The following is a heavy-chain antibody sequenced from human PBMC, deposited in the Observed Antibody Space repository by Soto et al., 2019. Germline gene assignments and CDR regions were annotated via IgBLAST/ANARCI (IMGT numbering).Heavy chain of an antibody. D-gene: IGHD2-2*01. CDR2: IYYSGST. Sequence: SETLSLTCTVSGGSISSGGYYWSWIRQHPGKGLEWIGYIYYSGSTYYNPSLKSRVTISVDTSKNQFSLKLSSVTAADTAVYYCARVGFSQIPAGAVDYWGQGTLVTVSS. J-gene: IGHJ4*02. CDR3: ARVGFSQIPAGAVDY. CDR1: GGSISSGGYY. V-gene: IGHV4-31*03.